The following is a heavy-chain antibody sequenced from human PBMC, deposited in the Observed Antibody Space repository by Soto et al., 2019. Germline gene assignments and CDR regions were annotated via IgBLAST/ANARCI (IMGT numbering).Heavy chain of an antibody. D-gene: IGHD3-10*01. CDR2: IYYSGST. CDR1: GGSISSGGYY. Sequence: QVQLQESGPGLVKPSQTLSLTCTVSGGSISSGGYYWSWIRQHPGKGLEWIGYIYYSGSTYYNPSIKSRVTISVDTSKNQFALKLSSVTAADTAVYYCARMVRGVTDYFDYWGQGTLVTVSS. CDR3: ARMVRGVTDYFDY. V-gene: IGHV4-31*03. J-gene: IGHJ4*02.